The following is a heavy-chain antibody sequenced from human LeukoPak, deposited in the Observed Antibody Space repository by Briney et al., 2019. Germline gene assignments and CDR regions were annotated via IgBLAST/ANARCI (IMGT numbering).Heavy chain of an antibody. CDR1: GGSIRSNSYY. D-gene: IGHD3-22*01. Sequence: WETLSLTCTVSGGSIRSNSYYWGWIRQPPGKGLEWIGSIFYSGSTNYNPSLKSRVTISVDTSKNQFSLKLSSVTAADTAVYYCARAETMIVVVSFDYWGQGTLVTVSS. CDR2: IFYSGST. V-gene: IGHV4-39*07. CDR3: ARAETMIVVVSFDY. J-gene: IGHJ4*02.